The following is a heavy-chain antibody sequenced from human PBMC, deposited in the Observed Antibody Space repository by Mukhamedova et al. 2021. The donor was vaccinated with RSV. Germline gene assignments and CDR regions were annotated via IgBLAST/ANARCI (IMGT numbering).Heavy chain of an antibody. D-gene: IGHD1-26*01. Sequence: AEYMGGRFTISRDNAENSLYLQMNSLRVEDTAVYYCAMARLGATRDFDYWGQGTLVTVSS. CDR3: AMARLGATRDFDY. V-gene: IGHV3-11*06. J-gene: IGHJ4*02.